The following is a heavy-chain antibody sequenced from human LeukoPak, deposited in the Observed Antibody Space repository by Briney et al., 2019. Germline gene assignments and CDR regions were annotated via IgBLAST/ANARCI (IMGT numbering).Heavy chain of an antibody. V-gene: IGHV1-2*04. CDR3: ARGTLFRGVISYYFDY. D-gene: IGHD3-16*02. CDR1: GYTFTGYY. CDR2: INPNSGGT. Sequence: ASVKVSCKASGYTFTGYYMHWVRQAPGQGLEWMGWINPNSGGTSYAQKFQGWVTMTRDTSISTAYMELSRLRSDDTAVYYCARGTLFRGVISYYFDYWGQGTLVTVSS. J-gene: IGHJ4*02.